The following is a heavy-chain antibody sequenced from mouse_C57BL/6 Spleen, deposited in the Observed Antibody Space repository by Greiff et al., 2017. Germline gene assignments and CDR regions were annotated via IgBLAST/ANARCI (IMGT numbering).Heavy chain of an antibody. D-gene: IGHD4-1*01. CDR1: GYTFTSYW. CDR2: IYPSDSET. CDR3: ARTGSYYAMDY. J-gene: IGHJ4*01. V-gene: IGHV1-61*01. Sequence: QVQLQQPGAELVRPGSSVKLSCKASGYTFTSYWMDWVKQRTGQGLEWIGNIYPSDSETHYNQKFKDKATLTVDKSASTAYMQLSSLTSEDSAVYYCARTGSYYAMDYWGQGTSVTVSS.